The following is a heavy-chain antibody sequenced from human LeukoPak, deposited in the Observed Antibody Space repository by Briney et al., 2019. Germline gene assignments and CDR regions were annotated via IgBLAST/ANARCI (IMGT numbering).Heavy chain of an antibody. CDR3: AREVYDDPRPWFASNWFDP. V-gene: IGHV4-4*07. Sequence: NPSETLSLTCTVSDGSISSYYWSWIRQPAGKGLEWIGRIYTSGSTNYNPSLKSRVTMSVDTSKNQFSLKLSSVTAADTAVYYCAREVYDDPRPWFASNWFDPWDQGTLVTVSS. CDR2: IYTSGST. J-gene: IGHJ5*02. CDR1: DGSISSYY. D-gene: IGHD3-10*01.